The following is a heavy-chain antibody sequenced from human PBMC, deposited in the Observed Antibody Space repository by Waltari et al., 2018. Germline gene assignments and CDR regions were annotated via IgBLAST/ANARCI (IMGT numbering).Heavy chain of an antibody. D-gene: IGHD6-19*01. J-gene: IGHJ4*02. Sequence: QVQLQESGPGLVKPSPTLSLTCTVSGGSISRGSYHWSWIRQPAGKGLEWIGYIYTSGSTNYHPSLKSRVTISVDTSKNQFSLKLSSVTAADTAVYYCASSSGWYGVDYWGQGTLVTVSS. CDR2: IYTSGST. CDR1: GGSISRGSYH. V-gene: IGHV4-61*09. CDR3: ASSSGWYGVDY.